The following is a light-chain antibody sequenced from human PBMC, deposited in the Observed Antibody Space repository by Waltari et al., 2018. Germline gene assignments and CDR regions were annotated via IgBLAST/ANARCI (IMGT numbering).Light chain of an antibody. V-gene: IGLV2-11*01. J-gene: IGLJ3*02. CDR2: DVS. Sequence: QSALTQPRSVSGSPGQSVTTSCTGTSSDVGGYNYVSWYQQNPGKAPKLMIYDVSKRPSGVPDRFSGSKSGNTASLTISGLQAEDEAEYYCCSYAGSRWVFGGGTKLTVL. CDR3: CSYAGSRWV. CDR1: SSDVGGYNY.